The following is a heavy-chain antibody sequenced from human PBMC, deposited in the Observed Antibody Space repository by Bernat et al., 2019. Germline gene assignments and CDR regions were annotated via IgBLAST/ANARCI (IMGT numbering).Heavy chain of an antibody. J-gene: IGHJ3*02. CDR2: IKQDGSEK. CDR3: ARYYDYIWGSSRLKGAFDI. V-gene: IGHV3-7*03. D-gene: IGHD3-16*02. Sequence: EVQLVESGGGLVQPGGSLRLSCAASGFTFSSYWMSWVRQAPGKGLEWVANIKQDGSEKYYVDSVKGRFTIARDNAKNSLYLQMNSLRAEDTAVYYCARYYDYIWGSSRLKGAFDIWGQGTMVTVSS. CDR1: GFTFSSYW.